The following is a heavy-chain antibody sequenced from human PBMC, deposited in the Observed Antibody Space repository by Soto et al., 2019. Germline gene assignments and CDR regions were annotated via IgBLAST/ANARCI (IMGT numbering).Heavy chain of an antibody. CDR1: GGSISSSNW. V-gene: IGHV4-4*02. J-gene: IGHJ6*02. CDR2: IYHSGST. CDR3: ARNIRGYSGYDSGFPYGSYYYGMDV. Sequence: SATLSLTCAVSGGSISSSNWWSWVRQPPGKGLEWIGEIYHSGSTNYNPSLKSRVTISVDKSKNQFSLKLSSVTAADTAVYYCARNIRGYSGYDSGFPYGSYYYGMDVWGQGTTVT. D-gene: IGHD5-12*01.